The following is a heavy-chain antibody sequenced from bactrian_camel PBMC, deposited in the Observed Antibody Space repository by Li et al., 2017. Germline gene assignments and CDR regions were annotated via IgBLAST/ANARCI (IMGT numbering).Heavy chain of an antibody. V-gene: IGHV3S53*01. CDR1: GNLGNKYT. D-gene: IGHD6*01. CDR3: AADHGTSRSSCTVVAATQY. J-gene: IGHJ4*01. Sequence: HVQLVESGGGSAQAGGSLRLSCVASGNLGNKYTMAWFRQTPGSEREGVAAIDIGGSTTYADAVKGRFTISQDSAKRIMYLRMTNLKPEDSAMYYCAADHGTSRSSCTVVAATQYWGQGTQVTVS. CDR2: IDIGGST.